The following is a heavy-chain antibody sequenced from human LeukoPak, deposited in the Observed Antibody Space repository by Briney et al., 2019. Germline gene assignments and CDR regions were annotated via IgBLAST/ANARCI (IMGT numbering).Heavy chain of an antibody. CDR3: AKDRYLIAVAGLFDP. CDR1: GFTFSSYS. V-gene: IGHV3-21*04. D-gene: IGHD6-19*01. J-gene: IGHJ5*02. Sequence: GGSLRLSCAASGFTFSSYSMNWVRQAPGKGLEWVSSISSSSSYIYYADSVKGRFTISRDNAKNSLYLQMNSLRAEDTAVYYCAKDRYLIAVAGLFDPWGQGTLVTVSS. CDR2: ISSSSSYI.